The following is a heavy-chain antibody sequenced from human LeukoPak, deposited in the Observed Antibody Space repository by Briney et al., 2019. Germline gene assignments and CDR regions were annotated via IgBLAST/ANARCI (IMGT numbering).Heavy chain of an antibody. D-gene: IGHD5-18*01. Sequence: PSETLSLTCTVSGGSISSSSYYWGWIRQPPGKGLEWIGSIYYSGSTYYNPSLKSRVTISVDTSKNQFSPKLSSVTAADTAVYYCARDGYSYIDYWGQGTLVTVSS. CDR3: ARDGYSYIDY. V-gene: IGHV4-39*07. CDR2: IYYSGST. CDR1: GGSISSSSYY. J-gene: IGHJ4*02.